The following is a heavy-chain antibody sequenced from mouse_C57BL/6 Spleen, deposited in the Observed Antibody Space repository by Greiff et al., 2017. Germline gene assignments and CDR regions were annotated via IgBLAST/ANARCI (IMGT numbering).Heavy chain of an antibody. D-gene: IGHD1-1*01. CDR1: GYTFTSYT. Sequence: QVQLQQSGAELARPGASVKMSCKASGYTFTSYTMHWVKQRPGQGLEWIGYLNPSSGYTKYNQKFKDKATLTADKSSSTAYMQLSSLTSEDSAVYYCAREGDYYGSSYRYFDVWGTGTTVTVSS. CDR3: AREGDYYGSSYRYFDV. J-gene: IGHJ1*03. V-gene: IGHV1-4*01. CDR2: LNPSSGYT.